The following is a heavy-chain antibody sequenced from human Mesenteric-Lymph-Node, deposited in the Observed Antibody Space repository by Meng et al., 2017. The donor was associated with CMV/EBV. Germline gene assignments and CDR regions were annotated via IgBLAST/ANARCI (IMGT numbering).Heavy chain of an antibody. Sequence: GESLKISCAASGFFFSNYPMNWVRQAPGKGLEWVSSISSSSTYIFYADSLKGRFTISRDNAKNSLYLQMNSLRAEDTAVYYCARGFVGSSEGGGFDYWGQGTLVTVSS. CDR2: ISSSSTYI. V-gene: IGHV3-21*01. CDR3: ARGFVGSSEGGGFDY. CDR1: GFFFSNYP. D-gene: IGHD3-10*01. J-gene: IGHJ4*02.